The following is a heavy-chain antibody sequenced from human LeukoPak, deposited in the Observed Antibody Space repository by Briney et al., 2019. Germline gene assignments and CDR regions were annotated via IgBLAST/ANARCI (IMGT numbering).Heavy chain of an antibody. CDR3: VREESGGYFDY. Sequence: ASVKVSCKASGYTFTNYLLHWVRQAPGQGLEWVGRITPSVDTTNYAQKFRDRVTMTRDTSTSTVYMELSGLRSEDTAVYHCVREESGGYFDYWGQGTLVTVSS. J-gene: IGHJ4*02. CDR1: GYTFTNYL. V-gene: IGHV1-46*01. D-gene: IGHD2-8*02. CDR2: ITPSVDTT.